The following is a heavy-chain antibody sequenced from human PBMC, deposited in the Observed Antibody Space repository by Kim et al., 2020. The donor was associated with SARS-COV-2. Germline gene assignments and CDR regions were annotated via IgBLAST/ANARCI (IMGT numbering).Heavy chain of an antibody. V-gene: IGHV4-34*01. D-gene: IGHD4-17*01. CDR3: ARGNTVTTLYYDYYGMDV. Sequence: SETLSLTCAVYGGSFSAYYWNWIRQPPGKGLEWIGEINHSGSTNYNPSLKSRVTISVDTSKNQFSLKLSSVTAADTAVYYCARGNTVTTLYYDYYGMDV. J-gene: IGHJ6*01. CDR2: INHSGST. CDR1: GGSFSAYY.